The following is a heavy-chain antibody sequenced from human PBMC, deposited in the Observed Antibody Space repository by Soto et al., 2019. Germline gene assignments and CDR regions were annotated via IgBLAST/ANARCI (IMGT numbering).Heavy chain of an antibody. Sequence: EVQLLESGGGLVQPGGSLRLSCAASGFTFSSYAMSWVRQAPGKGLEWVSAISGSGGSTYYADSVKGRFTISRDNSKNPLYLQMNSLGAEDTAVYYCAKDLGVAVGLNWFGPWGQGTLVTVSS. CDR1: GFTFSSYA. J-gene: IGHJ5*02. V-gene: IGHV3-23*01. D-gene: IGHD6-19*01. CDR2: ISGSGGST. CDR3: AKDLGVAVGLNWFGP.